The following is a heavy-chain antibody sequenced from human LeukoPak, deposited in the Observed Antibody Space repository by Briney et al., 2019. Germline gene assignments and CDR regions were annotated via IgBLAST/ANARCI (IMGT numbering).Heavy chain of an antibody. CDR1: GGTFSSYA. D-gene: IGHD1-26*01. CDR3: ARSRYSGSYHEYYFDY. V-gene: IGHV1-69*01. CDR2: IIPIFGTA. Sequence: SVKVSYKASGGTFSSYAISWVRQAPGQGLEWMGGIIPIFGTANYAQKFQGRVTITADESTSTAYMELSSLRSEDTAVYYCARSRYSGSYHEYYFDYWGQGTLVTVSS. J-gene: IGHJ4*02.